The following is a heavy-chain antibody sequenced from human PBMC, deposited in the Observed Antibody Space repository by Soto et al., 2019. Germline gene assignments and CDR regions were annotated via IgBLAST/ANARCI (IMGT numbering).Heavy chain of an antibody. V-gene: IGHV3-23*01. CDR2: ISGSGGST. Sequence: GGSLRLSCAASGFTFSSYAMSWVRQAPGKGLEWVSAISGSGGSTYYADSVKGRFTISRDNSKNTLYLQMNSLRAEDTAVYYCAKANSHTTVTPNPTNYYYGMDVWGQGTTVTVSS. D-gene: IGHD4-17*01. CDR1: GFTFSSYA. CDR3: AKANSHTTVTPNPTNYYYGMDV. J-gene: IGHJ6*02.